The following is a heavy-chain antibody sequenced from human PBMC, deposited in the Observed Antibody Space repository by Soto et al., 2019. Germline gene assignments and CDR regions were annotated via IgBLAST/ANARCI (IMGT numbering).Heavy chain of an antibody. D-gene: IGHD3-22*01. Sequence: QVQLVESGGGVVQPGRSLRLSCAASGFTFSSYAMHWVRQAPGKGLEWVAVISYDGSNKYYADSVKGRFTISRDNSKNTLYLQMNSLRAEDTAGYYCARSITMIVVVAFDIWGQGTMVTVSS. CDR3: ARSITMIVVVAFDI. V-gene: IGHV3-30-3*01. CDR1: GFTFSSYA. J-gene: IGHJ3*02. CDR2: ISYDGSNK.